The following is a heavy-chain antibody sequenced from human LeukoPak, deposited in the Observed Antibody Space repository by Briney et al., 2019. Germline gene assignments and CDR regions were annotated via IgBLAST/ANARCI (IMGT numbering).Heavy chain of an antibody. CDR1: GGTFSSYA. D-gene: IGHD2-15*01. Sequence: ASVKVSCKASGGTFSSYATSWVRQAPGQGLEWMGRIIPILGIANYAQKFQGRVTITADKSTSTAYMELSSLRSEDTAVYYCARECSGGSCYPGYWGQGTLVTVSS. J-gene: IGHJ4*02. CDR3: ARECSGGSCYPGY. CDR2: IIPILGIA. V-gene: IGHV1-69*04.